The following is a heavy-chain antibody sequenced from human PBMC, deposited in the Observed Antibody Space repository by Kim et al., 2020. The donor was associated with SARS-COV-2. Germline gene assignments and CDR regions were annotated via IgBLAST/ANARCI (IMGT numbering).Heavy chain of an antibody. CDR1: GGSFSGYY. J-gene: IGHJ4*02. CDR2: INHSGIT. D-gene: IGHD6-13*01. Sequence: SETLSLTCAVTGGSFSGYYWSWFRQPPGKGLEWVGEINHSGITNYNPSLKSRVTISVDTSKKKFSLMLSSVTAADTAVYYCARMGHRSSYKTDYWGKGTLGAVS. V-gene: IGHV4-34*01. CDR3: ARMGHRSSYKTDY.